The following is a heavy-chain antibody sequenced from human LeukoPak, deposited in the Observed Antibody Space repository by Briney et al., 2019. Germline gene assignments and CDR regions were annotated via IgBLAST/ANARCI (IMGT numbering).Heavy chain of an antibody. CDR2: IYTSGST. J-gene: IGHJ3*02. Sequence: NSSEALSLTCTVSGGSISSYYWSWIRQPAGKGLEWIGRIYTSGSTNYNPSLKSRVTISLDTSKNQFSLKLRSVTAADTAVYYCARDTRDAFDIWGQGTMVTVSS. V-gene: IGHV4-4*07. CDR3: ARDTRDAFDI. CDR1: GGSISSYY.